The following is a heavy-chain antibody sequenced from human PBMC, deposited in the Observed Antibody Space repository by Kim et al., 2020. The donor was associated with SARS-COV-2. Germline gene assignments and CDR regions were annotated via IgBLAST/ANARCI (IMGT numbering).Heavy chain of an antibody. CDR3: ARDGWSGYNPEGYGMDV. CDR2: ISSSSII. D-gene: IGHD3-3*01. J-gene: IGHJ6*02. V-gene: IGHV3-48*02. CDR1: GFIFSTST. Sequence: GGSLRLSCVASGFIFSTSTMNWVRQAPGKGLEWVSYISSSSIIHYADSVNGRFTISRDNAKNSLYLQMNSLRDEDTAVYYCARDGWSGYNPEGYGMDVWGQGTTVTVSS.